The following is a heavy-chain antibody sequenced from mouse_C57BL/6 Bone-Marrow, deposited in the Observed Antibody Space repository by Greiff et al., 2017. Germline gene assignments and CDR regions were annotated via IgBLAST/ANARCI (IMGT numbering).Heavy chain of an antibody. CDR3: ARRDLWYYYFDD. J-gene: IGHJ2*01. CDR2: IDPSDSET. V-gene: IGHV1-52*01. D-gene: IGHD2-1*01. CDR1: GYTFTSYW. Sequence: QVQLQQPGAELVRPGSSVKLSCKASGYTFTSYWMHWVKQRPIQGLEWIGNIDPSDSETHYNQKFKDKATLTVDKSSSTAYMQLSSLTSEDSAVXYCARRDLWYYYFDDWGQGTTLTVSS.